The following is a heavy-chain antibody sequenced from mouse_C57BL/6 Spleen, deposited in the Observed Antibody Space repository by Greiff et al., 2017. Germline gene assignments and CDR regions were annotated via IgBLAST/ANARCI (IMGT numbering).Heavy chain of an antibody. J-gene: IGHJ4*01. CDR2: INPSSGYT. CDR1: GYTFTSYT. CDR3: ATSYYYGPYYYAMDY. D-gene: IGHD1-1*01. Sequence: VQLQQSGAELARPGASVKMSCKASGYTFTSYTMHWVKQRPGQGLEWIGYINPSSGYTKYNQKFKDKATLTADKSSSTAYMQLSSLTSEDSAVYYCATSYYYGPYYYAMDYGGQGTSVTVSS. V-gene: IGHV1-4*01.